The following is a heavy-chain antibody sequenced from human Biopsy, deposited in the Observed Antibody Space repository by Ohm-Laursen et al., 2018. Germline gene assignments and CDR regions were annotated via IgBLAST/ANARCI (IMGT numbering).Heavy chain of an antibody. CDR1: GVSITAYY. V-gene: IGHV4-4*09. D-gene: IGHD2-15*01. Sequence: GTLSLTCTVSGVSITAYYWSWIRQPPGKGLECIGNIHHSGSTNYNPSLKSRLTISVDTSKNQFSLKLSSVTAADTAVYYCARMDCSGGSCRYYSYGMDVWGQGTTVTVSS. CDR2: IHHSGST. J-gene: IGHJ6*02. CDR3: ARMDCSGGSCRYYSYGMDV.